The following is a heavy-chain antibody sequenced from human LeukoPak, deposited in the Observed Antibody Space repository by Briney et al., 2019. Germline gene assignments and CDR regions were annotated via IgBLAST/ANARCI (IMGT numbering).Heavy chain of an antibody. D-gene: IGHD3-22*01. CDR3: ARGYYYDSSGYSGSSPADY. CDR2: ISSSGSTI. CDR1: GFTFSDYY. J-gene: IGHJ4*02. V-gene: IGHV3-11*04. Sequence: GGSLRLSCAASGFTFSDYYMSWIRQAPGKGLEWVSYISSSGSTIYYADSVKGRFTISRDNAKNSLYLQMNSLRAEDTAVYYCARGYYYDSSGYSGSSPADYWGQGTLVTVSS.